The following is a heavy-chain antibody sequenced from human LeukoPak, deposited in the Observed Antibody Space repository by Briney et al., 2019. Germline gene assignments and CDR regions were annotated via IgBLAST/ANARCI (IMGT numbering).Heavy chain of an antibody. Sequence: PGGSLRLSCAASGFTFSSYAMSWVRQTPGKGLEWVSAISGSGGSTYYADSVKGRFTISRDNSKNTLYLQMNSLRAEDTAVYYCAKVSRFRWLRLGNPDYFDYWGQGTLVTVSS. CDR2: ISGSGGST. CDR3: AKVSRFRWLRLGNPDYFDY. V-gene: IGHV3-23*01. J-gene: IGHJ4*02. D-gene: IGHD5-12*01. CDR1: GFTFSSYA.